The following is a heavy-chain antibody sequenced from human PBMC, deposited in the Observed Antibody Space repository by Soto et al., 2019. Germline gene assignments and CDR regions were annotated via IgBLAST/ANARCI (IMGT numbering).Heavy chain of an antibody. CDR3: ARRYYGSAMYYYDY. Sequence: PGGSLRLSCAASGFSFSDYYMSWIRQAPGKGLEWVSYIGSSGSIIFYADSVKGRFTISRDNAKNSLFLQMNSLRAEDTAVYYCARRYYGSAMYYYDYWGQGPLVTVSS. J-gene: IGHJ4*02. CDR1: GFSFSDYY. V-gene: IGHV3-11*01. CDR2: IGSSGSII. D-gene: IGHD3-10*01.